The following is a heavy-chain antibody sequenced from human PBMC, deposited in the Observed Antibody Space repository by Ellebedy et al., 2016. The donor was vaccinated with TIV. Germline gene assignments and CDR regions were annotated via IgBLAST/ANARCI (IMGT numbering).Heavy chain of an antibody. CDR1: GFTFRSYW. J-gene: IGHJ5*01. Sequence: GGSLRLSCAASGFTFRSYWMGWVRQAPGKGLEWLANIYQDGSQKYYVDSVQGRFTISRDNAKNSLYLQMNSLKVEDTAVYYCARRGSYGDYAVQINNWFDSWGQGTLVTVYS. CDR2: IYQDGSQK. CDR3: ARRGSYGDYAVQINNWFDS. V-gene: IGHV3-7*01. D-gene: IGHD4-17*01.